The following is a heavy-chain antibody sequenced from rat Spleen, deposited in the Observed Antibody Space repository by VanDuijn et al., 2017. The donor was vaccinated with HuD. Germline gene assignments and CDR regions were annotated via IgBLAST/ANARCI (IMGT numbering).Heavy chain of an antibody. D-gene: IGHD1-12*02. J-gene: IGHJ4*01. CDR2: IIYDGSST. V-gene: IGHV5-17*01. CDR3: ATDGYYDGIYYSVYVMDA. CDR1: GFTFSDYA. Sequence: EVQLVESGGGLVQPGRSLKFSCAASGFTFSDYAMAWVRQAPKKGLEWVATIIYDGSSTYYRDSVKGRFTISRDNAKSTLYLQMDSLRSEDTATYYCATDGYYDGIYYSVYVMDAWAQGASVTVSS.